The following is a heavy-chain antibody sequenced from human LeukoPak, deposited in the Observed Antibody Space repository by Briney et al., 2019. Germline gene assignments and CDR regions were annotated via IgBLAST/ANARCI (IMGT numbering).Heavy chain of an antibody. J-gene: IGHJ4*02. D-gene: IGHD3-22*01. V-gene: IGHV4-38-2*02. CDR2: IYHSGST. CDR3: AREDYYNSGGYYLDY. CDR1: GYSISRGYS. Sequence: SETLSLTCTVSGYSISRGYSWGWIRPPPGKGLEWIGNIYHSGSTNYSPSLKSRVTISVDTSKNQFSLKLSSVTAADTAVYFCAREDYYNSGGYYLDYWGQGTLVTVSS.